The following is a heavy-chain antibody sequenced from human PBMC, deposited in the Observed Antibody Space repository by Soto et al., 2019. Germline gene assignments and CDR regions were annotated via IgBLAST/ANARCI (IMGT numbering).Heavy chain of an antibody. J-gene: IGHJ4*02. CDR1: GFTFSSYW. V-gene: IGHV3-7*03. CDR3: ARAPWASSSSEADDY. D-gene: IGHD6-6*01. CDR2: IKQDGSEK. Sequence: GSLRLSCAASGFTFSSYWMSWVRQAPGKGLEWVANIKQDGSEKYYVDSVKGRLTISRDNAKNSLYLQMNSLRAEDTAVYYCARAPWASSSSEADDYWGQGTLVTVSS.